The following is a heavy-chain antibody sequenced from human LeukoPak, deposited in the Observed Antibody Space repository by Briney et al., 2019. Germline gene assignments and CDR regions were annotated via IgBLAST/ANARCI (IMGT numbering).Heavy chain of an antibody. CDR2: INHSGST. D-gene: IGHD5-18*01. J-gene: IGHJ4*02. CDR1: GGSFSDYY. Sequence: SETLSLTCAVYGGSFSDYYWSWIRQPPGKGLEWIGEINHSGSTNYNPSLKSRVTISVDTSKNQFSLKLSSVTAADTAVYYCARDTFRYGFDYWGQGTLVTVSS. V-gene: IGHV4-34*01. CDR3: ARDTFRYGFDY.